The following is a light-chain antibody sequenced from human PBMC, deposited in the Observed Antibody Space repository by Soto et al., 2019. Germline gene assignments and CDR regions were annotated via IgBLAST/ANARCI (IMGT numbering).Light chain of an antibody. CDR3: QQYITWT. CDR2: GAS. V-gene: IGKV3-15*01. Sequence: EIVMTQSPATLSVSPGERATLSCRASQSVSSNLAWYQQKPGQAPRLLIYGASTRATGIPARFSGSGSGTEFTLTISSLQSEDFAVYYCQQYITWTVGQGTKVEIK. CDR1: QSVSSN. J-gene: IGKJ1*01.